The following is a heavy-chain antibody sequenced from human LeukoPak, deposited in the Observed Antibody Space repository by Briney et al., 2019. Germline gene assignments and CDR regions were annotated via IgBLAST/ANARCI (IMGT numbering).Heavy chain of an antibody. CDR1: GFTFDDYT. J-gene: IGHJ4*02. Sequence: GGCLRLSCAASGFTFDDYTMHWVRQAPGKGLVWVSRINSDGSSTSYADSVKGRFTISRDNAKNTLYLQMNSLRAEDTAVYYCARDHLYYFDYWGQGTLVTVSS. CDR3: ARDHLYYFDY. V-gene: IGHV3-74*01. CDR2: INSDGSST.